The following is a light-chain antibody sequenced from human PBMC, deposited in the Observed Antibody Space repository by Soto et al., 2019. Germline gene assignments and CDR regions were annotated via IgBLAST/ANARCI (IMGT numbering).Light chain of an antibody. CDR2: TAS. CDR3: QQSLSTPLT. V-gene: IGKV1-39*01. Sequence: DIQMTQSPSSLSASVGDRVTMTCRARQNINSYLNWYQQRPGKAPRLLIYTASNLQSGVPSRFSVSGSGTDFTLTITSLQPEDFASYYCQQSLSTPLTFGGGTKVDIK. J-gene: IGKJ4*01. CDR1: QNINSY.